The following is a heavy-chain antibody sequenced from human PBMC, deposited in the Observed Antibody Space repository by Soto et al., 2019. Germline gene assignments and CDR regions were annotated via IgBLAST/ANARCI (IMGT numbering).Heavy chain of an antibody. J-gene: IGHJ6*02. CDR2: IYYSGST. V-gene: IGHV4-30-4*01. Sequence: SETLSLTCTVSGGSIRSGDYYWSGIRQPPGEGLEWIGYIYYSGSTYYNPSLKSRVTISVDTSKNQFSLKLRSVTAADTAVYYCARAMSDLWRGYPFLGMDVWGQGPTVTASS. D-gene: IGHD3-3*01. CDR1: GGSIRSGDYY. CDR3: ARAMSDLWRGYPFLGMDV.